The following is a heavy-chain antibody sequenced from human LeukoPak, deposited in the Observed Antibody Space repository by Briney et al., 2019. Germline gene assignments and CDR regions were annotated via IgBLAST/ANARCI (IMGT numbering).Heavy chain of an antibody. Sequence: PGGSLRLSCVASGFTFDDYGMSWVRQAPGKGLEWVSGINWNGGSTGYADSVKGRFTISRDNAKNSLYLQMNSLRAEDTALYYCARRDYDENAFDIWGQGTMVTVSS. CDR1: GFTFDDYG. CDR2: INWNGGST. D-gene: IGHD4-17*01. CDR3: ARRDYDENAFDI. J-gene: IGHJ3*02. V-gene: IGHV3-20*04.